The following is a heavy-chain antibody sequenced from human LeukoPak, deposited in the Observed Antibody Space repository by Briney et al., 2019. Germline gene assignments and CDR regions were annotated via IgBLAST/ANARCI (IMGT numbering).Heavy chain of an antibody. Sequence: PGGSLRLSCAASGFTVSNSYMSWVRQAAGKGLEWVSVIYSGGSTFYADSVKGRFTISRDNSKNTLYLQMNSLRAEDTAVYYCARNYGSGSYNLYDYWGQGTLVTVSS. CDR2: IYSGGST. J-gene: IGHJ4*02. D-gene: IGHD3-10*01. CDR1: GFTVSNSY. CDR3: ARNYGSGSYNLYDY. V-gene: IGHV3-53*01.